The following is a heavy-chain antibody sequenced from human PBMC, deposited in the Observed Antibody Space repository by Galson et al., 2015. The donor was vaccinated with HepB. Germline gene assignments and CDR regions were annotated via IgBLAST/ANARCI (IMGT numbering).Heavy chain of an antibody. Sequence: SVKVSCKASGYTFTSYGISWVRQAPGQGLEWMGWISAYNGNTNYAQKLQGRVTMTTDTSTSTAYMELRSLRSDDTAVYYCARVESRYYDSSGYHTSFDYWGQGTLVTVSS. J-gene: IGHJ4*02. D-gene: IGHD3-22*01. V-gene: IGHV1-18*01. CDR3: ARVESRYYDSSGYHTSFDY. CDR2: ISAYNGNT. CDR1: GYTFTSYG.